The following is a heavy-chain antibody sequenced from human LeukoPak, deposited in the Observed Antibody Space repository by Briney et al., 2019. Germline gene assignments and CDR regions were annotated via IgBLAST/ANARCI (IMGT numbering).Heavy chain of an antibody. J-gene: IGHJ4*02. D-gene: IGHD2-15*01. CDR2: IKQDGSEK. CDR1: GFTFSSYW. CDR3: ARFLEYCSGGSCLAYGY. V-gene: IGHV3-7*01. Sequence: PGGSLRLSCAASGFTFSSYWMSWVRQAPGKGLEWVANIKQDGSEKYYVDSVKGRFTISRDNAKNSLYLQMNSLRAEDTAVYYCARFLEYCSGGSCLAYGYWGQGTLVTVSS.